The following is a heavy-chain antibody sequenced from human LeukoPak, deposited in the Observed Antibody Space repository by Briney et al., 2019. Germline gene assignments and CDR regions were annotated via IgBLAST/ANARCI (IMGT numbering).Heavy chain of an antibody. Sequence: GGSLRLSCAASGFTVTTNYMSWVRQAPGKGLEWVSVIYSGGSTYYADSVKGRFTISRHNSKNTLYLQMDSLRDEDTAVYYCARGDFWSGYYTGLYWGQGTLVTVSS. J-gene: IGHJ4*02. CDR1: GFTVTTNY. CDR3: ARGDFWSGYYTGLY. CDR2: IYSGGST. D-gene: IGHD3-3*01. V-gene: IGHV3-53*04.